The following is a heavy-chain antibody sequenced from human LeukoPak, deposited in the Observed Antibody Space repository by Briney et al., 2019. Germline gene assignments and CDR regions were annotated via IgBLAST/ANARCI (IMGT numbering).Heavy chain of an antibody. Sequence: SQTLSLTCAISGDSVSSNSVAWNWIRQSPSRGLEWLGRTYYRSTWYNDYAVSVRGRITVNPDTSKNQFSLHLNSVTPEDTAVYYCARRPTQYDCFDPCGQGILVTVSS. D-gene: IGHD2-2*01. J-gene: IGHJ5*02. CDR2: TYYRSTWYN. CDR3: ARRPTQYDCFDP. CDR1: GDSVSSNSVA. V-gene: IGHV6-1*01.